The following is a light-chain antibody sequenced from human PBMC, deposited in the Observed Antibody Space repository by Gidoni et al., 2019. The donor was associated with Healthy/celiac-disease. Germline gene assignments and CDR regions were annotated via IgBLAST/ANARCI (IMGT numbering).Light chain of an antibody. CDR2: AAS. Sequence: DIQMTQSPSSLSASVGDRVTNTCRASQSISSYLNWYQQKPGKAPKLLIYAASSLQSGVPSRFSGSGPGTDFTLTISSLQPEDFATYYCQQSYSTPFTFXPXTKVDIK. CDR3: QQSYSTPFT. J-gene: IGKJ3*01. V-gene: IGKV1-39*01. CDR1: QSISSY.